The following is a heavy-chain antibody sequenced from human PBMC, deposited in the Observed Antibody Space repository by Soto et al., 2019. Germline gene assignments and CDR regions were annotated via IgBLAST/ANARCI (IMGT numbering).Heavy chain of an antibody. Sequence: PSETLSLTCTVSGGAIEGYYWSWSRRSPGRGLEWIGYIYYTGDTNYNPSLKSRVTISKDMSKNQVSLNLRSVTATDTAVYYCARLVTGEAAGTFWFDPWGQGTLVTVSS. J-gene: IGHJ5*02. CDR3: ARLVTGEAAGTFWFDP. V-gene: IGHV4-59*01. D-gene: IGHD6-13*01. CDR1: GGAIEGYY. CDR2: IYYTGDT.